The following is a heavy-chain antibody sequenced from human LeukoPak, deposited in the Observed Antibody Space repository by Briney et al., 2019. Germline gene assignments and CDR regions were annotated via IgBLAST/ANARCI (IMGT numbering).Heavy chain of an antibody. CDR2: IRYDGSNK. CDR3: ARVYYGSGSLHYYYYYMDV. J-gene: IGHJ6*03. CDR1: GFTFSSYG. V-gene: IGHV3-30*02. D-gene: IGHD3-10*01. Sequence: GGSLRLSCAASGFTFSSYGMHWVRQAPGKGLEWLAFIRYDGSNKYYADSVKGRFTISRDNSKNTLYVQMNSLRAEGTAVYYCARVYYGSGSLHYYYYYMDVWGKGTTVTISS.